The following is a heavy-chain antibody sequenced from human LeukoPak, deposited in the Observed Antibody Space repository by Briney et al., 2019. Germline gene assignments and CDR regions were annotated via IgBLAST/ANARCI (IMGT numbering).Heavy chain of an antibody. CDR3: AKDLGGYSGYGVFDY. CDR2: ISGSGGST. Sequence: ETLSLTCAVYGGSFSGYYWSWVRQAPGKGLEWVSAISGSGGSTYYADSVKGRFTISRDNSKNTLYLQMNSLRAEDTAVYYCAKDLGGYSGYGVFDYWGQGTLVTVSS. V-gene: IGHV3-23*01. J-gene: IGHJ4*02. CDR1: GGSFSGYY. D-gene: IGHD5-12*01.